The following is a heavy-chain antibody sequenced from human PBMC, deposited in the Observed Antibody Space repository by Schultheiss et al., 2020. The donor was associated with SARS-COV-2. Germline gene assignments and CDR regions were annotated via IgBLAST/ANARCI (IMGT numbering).Heavy chain of an antibody. CDR1: GYTFTSYG. V-gene: IGHV1-18*01. D-gene: IGHD5-18*01. Sequence: ASVKVSCKASGYTFTSYGISWVRQAPGQGLEWMGWISAYNGNTNYAQKLQGRVTMTTDTSTSTAYMELRSLRSDDTAVYYCARWGRVDTAMVGLRFDYWGQGTLVTVSS. J-gene: IGHJ4*02. CDR2: ISAYNGNT. CDR3: ARWGRVDTAMVGLRFDY.